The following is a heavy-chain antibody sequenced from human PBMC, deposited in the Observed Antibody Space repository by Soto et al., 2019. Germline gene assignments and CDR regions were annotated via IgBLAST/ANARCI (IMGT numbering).Heavy chain of an antibody. J-gene: IGHJ4*02. CDR3: AKDLNSSGWAASNFDY. D-gene: IGHD6-25*01. V-gene: IGHV3-30*18. Sequence: GGSLRLSCAASGFTFSNFGMHWVRQAPGKGLEWVALISYDGSNKYYADSVKGRFTISRDSTKNTLSLQINSLRAEDSAVYYCAKDLNSSGWAASNFDYWGQGTLVTVSS. CDR1: GFTFSNFG. CDR2: ISYDGSNK.